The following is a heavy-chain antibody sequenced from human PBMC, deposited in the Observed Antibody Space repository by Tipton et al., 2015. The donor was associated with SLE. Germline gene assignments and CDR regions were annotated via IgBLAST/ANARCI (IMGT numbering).Heavy chain of an antibody. D-gene: IGHD5-18*01. CDR2: IYYSGIT. J-gene: IGHJ3*02. CDR1: GGSISRSSYY. Sequence: TLSLTCAVSGGSISRSSYYWSWIRQPAGKGLEWIGYIYYSGITYYSPSLRSRVTISLDTSRHQFSLKLSSATAADTAVYYCARGSGYTSVFGAFDIWGQGTMVSVSS. V-gene: IGHV4-61*10. CDR3: ARGSGYTSVFGAFDI.